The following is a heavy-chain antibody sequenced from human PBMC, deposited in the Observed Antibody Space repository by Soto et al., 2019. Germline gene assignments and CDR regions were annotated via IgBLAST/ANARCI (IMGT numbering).Heavy chain of an antibody. Sequence: QVQLQQWGAGLLKPSETLSLTCAVYGGSFSGYYWTWIRQPPGTGLEWIGELNHSGSTNYNPSLKSRITRSVDTSKNQSSLKPTSVTAADTAVYYCARDKITGLFDYWGQGTLVTVSS. CDR1: GGSFSGYY. D-gene: IGHD2-8*02. CDR2: LNHSGST. J-gene: IGHJ4*02. V-gene: IGHV4-34*01. CDR3: ARDKITGLFDY.